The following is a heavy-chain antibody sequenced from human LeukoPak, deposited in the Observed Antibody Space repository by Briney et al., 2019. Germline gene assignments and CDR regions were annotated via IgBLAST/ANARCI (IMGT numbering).Heavy chain of an antibody. CDR3: VREREVPGTGEETWFAP. CDR1: GGSISTNTW. J-gene: IGHJ5*02. D-gene: IGHD3/OR15-3a*01. CDR2: VSHSGNT. Sequence: SGTLSLTCTVSGGSISTNTWWSWVRQPPGRELEWIGEVSHSGNTNYSPSLKGRITMSMDRSKNQFSLELTSVTAADTAIYYCVREREVPGTGEETWFAPWGQGTQVTVTS. V-gene: IGHV4-4*02.